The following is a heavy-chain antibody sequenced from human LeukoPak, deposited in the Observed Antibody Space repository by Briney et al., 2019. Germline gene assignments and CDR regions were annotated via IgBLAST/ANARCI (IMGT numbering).Heavy chain of an antibody. V-gene: IGHV3-13*01. CDR3: ARQSTPHGNFDY. CDR2: LGTAGDT. Sequence: QPGGSLRLSCAASGFTLTNYAMHWVRHPAGEGLEWVSALGTAGDTFYPGSVKGRFSISRDNAKKSLFLQMNSLRVEDTAIYYCARQSTPHGNFDYWGQGTLVTVSS. CDR1: GFTLTNYA. J-gene: IGHJ4*02. D-gene: IGHD5-24*01.